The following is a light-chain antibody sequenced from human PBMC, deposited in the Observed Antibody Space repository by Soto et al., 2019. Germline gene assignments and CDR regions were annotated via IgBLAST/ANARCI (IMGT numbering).Light chain of an antibody. Sequence: QSVLTQPPSASGSPGQPVTISCTGTSSDVGGYIFVSWYQQHPGKAPKLMIYDVNKRPSGVPDRFSGSKSDNTASLTVSGLQAEDEADYYCVSYAGGTYVFGTGTKVTVL. CDR1: SSDVGGYIF. CDR3: VSYAGGTYV. CDR2: DVN. J-gene: IGLJ1*01. V-gene: IGLV2-8*01.